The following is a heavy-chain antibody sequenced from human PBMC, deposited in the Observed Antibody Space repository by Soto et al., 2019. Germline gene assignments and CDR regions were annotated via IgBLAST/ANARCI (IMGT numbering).Heavy chain of an antibody. CDR3: ARREWLSSGWFDP. CDR1: GFTFSSYA. V-gene: IGHV3-23*01. D-gene: IGHD3-3*01. J-gene: IGHJ5*02. Sequence: LTLSCASSGFTFSSYAMSWVRQAPGKGLEWVSAISGSGGSTYYADSVKGRFTISRDNSKNTLYLQMNSLRAEDTAVYYCARREWLSSGWFDPWGQGTLVTVSS. CDR2: ISGSGGST.